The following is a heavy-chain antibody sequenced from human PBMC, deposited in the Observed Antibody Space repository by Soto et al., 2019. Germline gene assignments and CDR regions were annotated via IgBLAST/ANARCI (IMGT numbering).Heavy chain of an antibody. CDR3: AGDDYSNYDWFDP. CDR1: GFTFSSYA. CDR2: ISGSGGST. V-gene: IGHV3-23*01. Sequence: GGSLRLSCAASGFTFSSYAMSWVRQAPGKGLEWVSAISGSGGSTYYADSVEGRFTISRDNSKNTLYLQMNSLRAEDTAVYYCAGDDYSNYDWFDPWGQGTLVTVSS. D-gene: IGHD4-4*01. J-gene: IGHJ5*02.